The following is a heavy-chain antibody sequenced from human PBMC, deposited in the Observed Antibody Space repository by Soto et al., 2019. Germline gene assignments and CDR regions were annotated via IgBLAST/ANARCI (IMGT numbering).Heavy chain of an antibody. J-gene: IGHJ6*02. D-gene: IGHD3-3*01. CDR3: ARAQPEGTIFGVVIIYYYYGMDV. CDR2: ISSSSSYI. CDR1: GFTFSSYS. Sequence: GGSLRLSCAASGFTFSSYSMNWVRQAPGKWLDWVSSISSSSSYIYYADSVKGRFTISKDNAKNSLYLQMNSLRAEDTAVYYCARAQPEGTIFGVVIIYYYYGMDVWGQGTTVTVSS. V-gene: IGHV3-21*01.